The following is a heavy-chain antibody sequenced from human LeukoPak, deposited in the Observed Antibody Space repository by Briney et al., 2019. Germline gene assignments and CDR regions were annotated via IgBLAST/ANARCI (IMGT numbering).Heavy chain of an antibody. CDR1: GDSIRSSSHY. J-gene: IGHJ6*02. CDR2: IYYSGNT. Sequence: SETLSLTCTVSGDSIRSSSHYWGWIRQPPVKGLEWIASIYYSGNTNYNPSLKSRVTISVDTSKNQFSLKLNSVTAADTAVYYCARQQLAPASYYYYAMDVWGQGTTVTVS. V-gene: IGHV4-39*01. CDR3: ARQQLAPASYYYYAMDV. D-gene: IGHD6-13*01.